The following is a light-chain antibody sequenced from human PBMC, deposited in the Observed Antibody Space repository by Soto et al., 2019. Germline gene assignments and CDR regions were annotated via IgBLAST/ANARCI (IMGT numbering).Light chain of an antibody. J-gene: IGKJ4*01. V-gene: IGKV3-15*01. CDR2: GAS. CDR1: QSVSSN. Sequence: EIVMTQSPATLPVSPGERATLACRASQSVSSNLAWYQQKPDQAPRLLIYGASTRATGIPARFSGSGSGTEFTLTISSLQSEDFAVYYCQQYNNWPPLTFGGGTKVEIK. CDR3: QQYNNWPPLT.